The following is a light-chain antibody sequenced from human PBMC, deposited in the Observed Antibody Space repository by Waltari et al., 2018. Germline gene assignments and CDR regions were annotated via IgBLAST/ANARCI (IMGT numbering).Light chain of an antibody. CDR1: QSISRY. CDR2: GAS. CDR3: QHHFRLPAT. J-gene: IGKJ1*01. V-gene: IGKV3-20*01. Sequence: EIVLTQSPVSLSLSLGERATLSCRSSQSISRYLAWYQQKPGQAPRLLIYGASNRATGVPPRFSGSGSGTDFSLTISGLEPEDSAVYYCQHHFRLPATFGQGTKVEIK.